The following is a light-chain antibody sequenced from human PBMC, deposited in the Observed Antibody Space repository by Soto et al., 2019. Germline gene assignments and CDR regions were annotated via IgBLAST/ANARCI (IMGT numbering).Light chain of an antibody. J-gene: IGKJ3*01. Sequence: DIQRTQSPSSMSASVGDRVTITCRASQSINKYINWYQQKPGKAPNLLINGASSLQSGVPSRFSGSGSGTDFTLTISNLQPEDFATDYCQQTYSTPFTFGPGTKVDIK. CDR3: QQTYSTPFT. V-gene: IGKV1-39*01. CDR1: QSINKY. CDR2: GAS.